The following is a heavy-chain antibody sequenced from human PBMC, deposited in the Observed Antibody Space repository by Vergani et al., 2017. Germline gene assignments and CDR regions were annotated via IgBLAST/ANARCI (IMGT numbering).Heavy chain of an antibody. D-gene: IGHD3/OR15-3a*01. CDR1: GFTFTSSA. CDR3: AAGPGGWTGDPDAFDI. J-gene: IGHJ3*02. V-gene: IGHV1-58*01. CDR2: IVVGSGNT. Sequence: QMQLVQSGPEVKKPGTSVKVSCKASGFTFTSSAVQWVRQARGQRLEWIGWIVVGSGNTNYAQKFQERVTITRDMSTSTAYMELSSLRSEDTAVYYCAAGPGGWTGDPDAFDIWGQGTMVTVSS.